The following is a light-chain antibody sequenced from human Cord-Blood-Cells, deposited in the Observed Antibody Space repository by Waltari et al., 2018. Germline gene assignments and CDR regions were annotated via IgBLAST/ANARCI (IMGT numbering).Light chain of an antibody. V-gene: IGKV4-1*01. CDR2: WAS. CDR3: QQYYSTPYT. CDR1: TSVLYSSNNKNY. Sequence: DIAMTQPPDSLAESLGERATINCKSSTSVLYSSNNKNYLAWYQQKPGQPPKLLIYWASTRESGVPDRFSGSGSGTDFTLTISSLQAEDVAVYYCQQYYSTPYTFGQGTKLEIK. J-gene: IGKJ2*01.